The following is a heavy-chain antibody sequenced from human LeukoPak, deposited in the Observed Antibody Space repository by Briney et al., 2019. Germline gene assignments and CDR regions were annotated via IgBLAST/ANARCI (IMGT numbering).Heavy chain of an antibody. CDR2: IIPIFGTA. D-gene: IGHD1-26*01. J-gene: IGHJ4*02. Sequence: ASVKVSCKASGGTFNSYAISWVRQAPGQGLEWMGRIIPIFGTANYAQKFQGRVTITTDESTSTAYMELSSLRSEDTAVYYCAREESYATGLLNWGQGTLVTVSS. CDR3: AREESYATGLLN. CDR1: GGTFNSYA. V-gene: IGHV1-69*05.